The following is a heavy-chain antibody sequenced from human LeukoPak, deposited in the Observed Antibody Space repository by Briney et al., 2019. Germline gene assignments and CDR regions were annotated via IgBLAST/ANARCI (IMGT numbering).Heavy chain of an antibody. Sequence: GGSLRLSCAASGFIFSNYAMSWVRQAPGKGLEWVSAISGSGGSTYYADSVKGRFTISRDNSKNTLYLQMNSLRAEDTAVYYCAKGEQKWLPFNWFDPWGQGTLVTVSS. J-gene: IGHJ5*02. CDR2: ISGSGGST. D-gene: IGHD5-12*01. CDR3: AKGEQKWLPFNWFDP. V-gene: IGHV3-23*01. CDR1: GFIFSNYA.